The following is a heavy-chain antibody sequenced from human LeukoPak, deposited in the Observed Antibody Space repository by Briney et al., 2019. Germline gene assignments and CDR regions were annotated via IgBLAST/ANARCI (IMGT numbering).Heavy chain of an antibody. CDR1: GFTFSSYS. CDR3: ARDQDTAMVTSYYYYGMDV. D-gene: IGHD5-18*01. CDR2: ISSSSSYI. V-gene: IGHV3-21*01. Sequence: GGSLRLSCAASGFTFSSYSMNWVRQAPGKGLERVSSISSSSSYIYYADSVKGRFTISRDNAKNSLYLQMNSLRAEDTAVYYCARDQDTAMVTSYYYYGMDVWGQGTTVTVSS. J-gene: IGHJ6*02.